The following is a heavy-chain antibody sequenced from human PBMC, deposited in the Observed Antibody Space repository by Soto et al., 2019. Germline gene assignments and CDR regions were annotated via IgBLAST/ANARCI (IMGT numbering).Heavy chain of an antibody. CDR1: GFIFSSYG. V-gene: IGHV3-33*01. D-gene: IGHD3-22*01. Sequence: GESLKISCAASGFIFSSYGMHWVRQAPGKGLEWVAVIWYDGSNKYYADSVKGRFIISRDNSKNTVYLQMNSLRAEDTAVFYCARSPTMTVVSWFAVDVWGQGTTVTVSS. CDR3: ARSPTMTVVSWFAVDV. J-gene: IGHJ6*01. CDR2: IWYDGSNK.